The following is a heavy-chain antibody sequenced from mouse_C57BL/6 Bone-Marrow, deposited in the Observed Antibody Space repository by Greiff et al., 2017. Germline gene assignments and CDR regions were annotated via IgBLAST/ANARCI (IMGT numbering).Heavy chain of an antibody. V-gene: IGHV1-50*01. CDR1: GYTFPSYW. CDR3: ASSTVVATDFDY. CDR2: IDPSDSYT. Sequence: VQLQQPGAELVKPGASVKLSCKASGYTFPSYWMQWVKQRPGQGLEWIGEIDPSDSYTNYNQKFKGKATLTVATSSSTAYMQLSSLTSEDSAVYYCASSTVVATDFDYWGQGTTLTVSS. D-gene: IGHD1-1*01. J-gene: IGHJ2*01.